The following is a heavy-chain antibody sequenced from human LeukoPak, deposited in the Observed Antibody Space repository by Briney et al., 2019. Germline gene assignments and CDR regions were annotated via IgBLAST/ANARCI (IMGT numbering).Heavy chain of an antibody. J-gene: IGHJ4*02. CDR2: INPNSGGT. CDR1: GYTFTGYY. Sequence: ASVKVSCKASGYTFTGYYMHWVRQAPGQGLEWMGWINPNSGGTKYAQKFQGRVTMTRVTSISTAYMELSRLTSDDTAVYYCASGGERHSSGWYGDYWGQGTLVTVSS. V-gene: IGHV1-2*02. D-gene: IGHD6-19*01. CDR3: ASGGERHSSGWYGDY.